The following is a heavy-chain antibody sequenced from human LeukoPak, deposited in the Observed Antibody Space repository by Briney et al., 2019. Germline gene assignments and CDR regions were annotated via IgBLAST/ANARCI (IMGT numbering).Heavy chain of an antibody. V-gene: IGHV3-30*01. CDR3: AKEIRGFIPAS. CDR2: ISYDGSAQ. D-gene: IGHD3-16*02. CDR1: GFTFSSYA. J-gene: IGHJ5*02. Sequence: GGSLRLSCAASGFTFSSYAMQWVRQTPGKGLEWVALISYDGSAQYYADSVKGRFTISRDAAMNTLYLHMNSLRVEDMAVYYCAKEIRGFIPASWGQGTLVTVSS.